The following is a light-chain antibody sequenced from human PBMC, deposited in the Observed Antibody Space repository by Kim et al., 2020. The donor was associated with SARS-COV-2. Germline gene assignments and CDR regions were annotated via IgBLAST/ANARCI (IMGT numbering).Light chain of an antibody. V-gene: IGKV3-20*01. J-gene: IGKJ4*01. CDR2: DTS. CDR3: QQYGSSPLT. Sequence: SPGKRATLSCRASQSVSSNYLAWYQQKPGQPPRLLIYDTSTRATGIPDRFSGSGSGTDYTLTISRLEPDDLVVYYCQQYGSSPLTFGGGTKVDIK. CDR1: QSVSSNY.